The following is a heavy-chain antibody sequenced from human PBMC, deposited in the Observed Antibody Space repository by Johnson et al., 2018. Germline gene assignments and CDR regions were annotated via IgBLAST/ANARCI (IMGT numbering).Heavy chain of an antibody. CDR2: IIPILGIA. CDR1: GGTFSSYT. D-gene: IGHD3-22*01. V-gene: IGHV1-69*09. CDR3: ARDSRRYDSGGSGAFDI. J-gene: IGHJ3*02. Sequence: QVQLVESGAEVKKPGSSVKVSCKASGGTFSSYTISWVRQAPGQGLEWMGRIIPILGIANYAQKFQGRVTITADESTSTAYMELGSFRSEDTAGYYCARDSRRYDSGGSGAFDIWGQGTMVTVSS.